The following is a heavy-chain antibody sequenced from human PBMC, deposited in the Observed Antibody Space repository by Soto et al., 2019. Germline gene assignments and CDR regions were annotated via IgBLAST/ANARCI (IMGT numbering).Heavy chain of an antibody. Sequence: EVQLLESGGGLVQPGGSLRLSCVFSGFTFSSYAMNWVRQAPGKGLEWVSAITGPGRSAYYADSVKGRFTISRDSSKNTLYLKMSSLRAEDTGVYYCATFYGDYAGGEFFQHWGRGTLVTVSS. CDR3: ATFYGDYAGGEFFQH. J-gene: IGHJ1*01. CDR2: ITGPGRSA. D-gene: IGHD4-17*01. CDR1: GFTFSSYA. V-gene: IGHV3-23*01.